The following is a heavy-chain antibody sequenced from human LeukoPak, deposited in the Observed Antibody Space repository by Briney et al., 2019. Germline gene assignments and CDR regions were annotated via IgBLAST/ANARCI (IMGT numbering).Heavy chain of an antibody. CDR1: GYTFTGYY. D-gene: IGHD3-22*01. CDR2: INPNSGGT. Sequence: GASVTVSCKATGYTFTGYYMHWVRQAPGQGLEWMGWINPNSGGTNYAQKFQGRVTMTRDTSISTAYMELSRLRSDDTAVYYCAREHYYDSSGLDYWGQGTLVTVSS. CDR3: AREHYYDSSGLDY. J-gene: IGHJ4*02. V-gene: IGHV1-2*02.